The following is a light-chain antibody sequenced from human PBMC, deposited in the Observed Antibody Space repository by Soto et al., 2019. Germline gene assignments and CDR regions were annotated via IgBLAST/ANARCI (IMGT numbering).Light chain of an antibody. V-gene: IGKV1-5*03. J-gene: IGKJ4*01. CDR2: KAS. CDR1: QSISSW. CDR3: QQYNSYPLT. Sequence: DIEMTQSPPALSASVGDRVTITCRARQSISSWLAWYQHKPGKAPKLLIYKASSLDSVVPSRFSGSGSGTEFTLTISSLQPDDFATYYCQQYNSYPLTFGGGTKVEI.